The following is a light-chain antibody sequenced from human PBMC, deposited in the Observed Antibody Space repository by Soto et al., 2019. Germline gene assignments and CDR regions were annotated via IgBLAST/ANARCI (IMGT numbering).Light chain of an antibody. Sequence: DIVMTQSPDSLAVSLGERATINCKSSQSVLYNSNNKNYLAWYQQKAGQPPKLLIYWASTRESGVPDRFSGSGSGTDFTLTISSLQAEDVAVYYCQQYYSSPLTFGGVTKVEIK. CDR1: QSVLYNSNNKNY. CDR3: QQYYSSPLT. J-gene: IGKJ4*01. CDR2: WAS. V-gene: IGKV4-1*01.